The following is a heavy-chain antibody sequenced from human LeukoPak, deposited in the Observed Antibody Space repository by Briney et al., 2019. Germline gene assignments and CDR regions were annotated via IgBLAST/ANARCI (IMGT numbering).Heavy chain of an antibody. V-gene: IGHV4-59*06. CDR1: GGSISSYY. CDR2: IYYSGST. Sequence: SETLSLTCTVSGGSISSYYWSWIRQPPGKGLEWIGYIYYSGSTYYNPSLKSRVTISVDTSKNQFSLKLSSVTAADTAVYYCARAGDSPYYFDYWGQGTLVTVSS. CDR3: ARAGDSPYYFDY. D-gene: IGHD7-27*01. J-gene: IGHJ4*02.